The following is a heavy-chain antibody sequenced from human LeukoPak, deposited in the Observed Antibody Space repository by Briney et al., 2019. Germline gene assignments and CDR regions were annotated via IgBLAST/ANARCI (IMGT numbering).Heavy chain of an antibody. D-gene: IGHD6-19*01. J-gene: IGHJ4*02. V-gene: IGHV1-18*01. Sequence: ASVKVSCKASGYTFTSYGISWVRQAPGQGLEWMGWISAYNGNTNYAQKLQGRVTMTTDTSTSTAYMELRSLRSDDTAVYYCARDSYSSGWYDAFDIWGQGTLVTVSS. CDR1: GYTFTSYG. CDR3: ARDSYSSGWYDAFDI. CDR2: ISAYNGNT.